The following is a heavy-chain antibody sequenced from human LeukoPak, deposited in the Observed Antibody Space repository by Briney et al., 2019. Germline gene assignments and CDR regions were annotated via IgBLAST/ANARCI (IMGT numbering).Heavy chain of an antibody. V-gene: IGHV4-34*01. CDR3: ARVGVVVAATWQAPHNWFDP. J-gene: IGHJ5*02. D-gene: IGHD2-15*01. Sequence: PSETLSLTCAVYGGSFSGYYWSWIRQPPGKGLEWIGEINHSGSTNYNPSLRSRVTISVDTSKNQFSLKLSSVTAADTAVYYCARVGVVVAATWQAPHNWFDPWGQATLVTVSP. CDR2: INHSGST. CDR1: GGSFSGYY.